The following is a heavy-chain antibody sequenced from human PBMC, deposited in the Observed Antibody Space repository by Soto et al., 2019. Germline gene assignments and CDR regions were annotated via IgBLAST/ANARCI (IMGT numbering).Heavy chain of an antibody. CDR3: ARGSTDSYPGSRIFDF. Sequence: PGGSLRLSCAASEFTFSTYAMSWVRQAPGKGLEWVSSIGSGGSPTYYADSVKGRFTISRDNSKKTLYLQMTSLTAEDSAMYFCARGSTDSYPGSRIFDFWGRGTLVTVSS. CDR1: EFTFSTYA. CDR2: IGSGGSPT. D-gene: IGHD3-10*01. V-gene: IGHV3-23*01. J-gene: IGHJ4*02.